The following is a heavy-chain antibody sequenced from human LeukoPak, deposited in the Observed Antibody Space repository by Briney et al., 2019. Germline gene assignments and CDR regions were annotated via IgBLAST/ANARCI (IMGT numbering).Heavy chain of an antibody. Sequence: PSETLSLTCTVSGGSISSGGYYRSWIRQHPGKGLEWIGYIYYSGSTYYNPSLKSRVTISVDTSKNQFSLKLSSVTAADTAVYYCARGAYYYDSSGPSNWFDPWGQGTLVTVSS. D-gene: IGHD3-22*01. CDR1: GGSISSGGYY. J-gene: IGHJ5*02. CDR3: ARGAYYYDSSGPSNWFDP. V-gene: IGHV4-31*03. CDR2: IYYSGST.